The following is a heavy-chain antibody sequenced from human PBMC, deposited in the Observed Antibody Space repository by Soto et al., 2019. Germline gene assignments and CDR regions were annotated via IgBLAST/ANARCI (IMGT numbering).Heavy chain of an antibody. J-gene: IGHJ6*02. D-gene: IGHD2-15*01. V-gene: IGHV3-30-3*01. Sequence: GGSLRLSCAASGFTFSSYAMHWVRQAPGKGLEWVAVISYDGSNKCYADSVKGRFTISRDNSKNTLYLQMNSLRAEDTAVYYCARVGYCSGGSCPYGMDVCGQGTTVTVSS. CDR3: ARVGYCSGGSCPYGMDV. CDR1: GFTFSSYA. CDR2: ISYDGSNK.